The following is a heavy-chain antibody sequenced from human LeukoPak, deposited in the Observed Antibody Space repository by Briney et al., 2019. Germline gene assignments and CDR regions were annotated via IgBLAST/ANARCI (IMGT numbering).Heavy chain of an antibody. V-gene: IGHV3-48*01. CDR3: ARVDYYYGSGSYFHLFDY. Sequence: PGGALRVSCAPPGFTFSSYSMSSVRQAPREGLGWVSYISSSSSTIYYADTVKGGFTISRDNAKNSLYLQMNSLRAEDTAVYYCARVDYYYGSGSYFHLFDYWGQGTLVTVSS. CDR2: ISSSSSTI. J-gene: IGHJ4*02. CDR1: GFTFSSYS. D-gene: IGHD3-10*01.